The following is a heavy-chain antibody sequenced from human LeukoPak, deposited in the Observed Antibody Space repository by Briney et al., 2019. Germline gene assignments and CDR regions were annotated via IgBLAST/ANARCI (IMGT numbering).Heavy chain of an antibody. D-gene: IGHD2-2*01. CDR1: GGTFSSYA. CDR3: ARVEYCSSTSCRTARWFDP. J-gene: IGHJ5*02. Sequence: SVKVSCKASGGTFSSYAISWVRQAPGQGLEWMGGIIPIFGTANYAQKFQGRVTITADESTSTAYMELSSLRSDDTAVYYCARVEYCSSTSCRTARWFDPWGQGTLVTVSS. V-gene: IGHV1-69*13. CDR2: IIPIFGTA.